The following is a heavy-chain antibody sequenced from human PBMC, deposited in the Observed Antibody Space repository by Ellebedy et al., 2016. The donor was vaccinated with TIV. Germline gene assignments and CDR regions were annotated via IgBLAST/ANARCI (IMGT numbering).Heavy chain of an antibody. D-gene: IGHD5-24*01. V-gene: IGHV3-11*01. Sequence: PGGSLRLSCVASGFTFSDYSMSWVRQAPGKGLEWVSRISLSVNTMYYADSVQGRFTISRDNAKNSLFLQMNNLRAEDTAVYLCARHTNMAYLFDYWGQGALVTVSS. CDR1: GFTFSDYS. CDR2: ISLSVNTM. CDR3: ARHTNMAYLFDY. J-gene: IGHJ4*02.